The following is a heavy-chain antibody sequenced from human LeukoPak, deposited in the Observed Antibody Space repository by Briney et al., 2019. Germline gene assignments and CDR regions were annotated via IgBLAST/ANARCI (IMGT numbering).Heavy chain of an antibody. Sequence: SETLSLTCTVSGGSVSSGSYYWSWIRQPPGKGLEWIGYTYYSGSTNYNPSLKSRVTISVDTSKNQFSLKLSSVTAADTAVYYCARAGRNYDSSGYYYEGWFDPWGQGTLVTVSS. J-gene: IGHJ5*02. V-gene: IGHV4-61*01. CDR2: TYYSGST. CDR3: ARAGRNYDSSGYYYEGWFDP. D-gene: IGHD3-22*01. CDR1: GGSVSSGSYY.